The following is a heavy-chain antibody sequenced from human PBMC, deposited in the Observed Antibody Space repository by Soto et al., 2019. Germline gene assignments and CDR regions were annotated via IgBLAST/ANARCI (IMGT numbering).Heavy chain of an antibody. V-gene: IGHV4-30-2*01. J-gene: IGHJ5*02. D-gene: IGHD3-3*01. CDR1: GGSISSGGYS. Sequence: SDTLSLTCAVSGGSISSGGYSWSWIRQPPGKGLEWIGYIYHSGSTYYNPSLKSRVTISVDRSKNQFSLKLSSVTAADTAVYYCARAVYYDFWSGHNWFDPWGQGTLVTVSS. CDR3: ARAVYYDFWSGHNWFDP. CDR2: IYHSGST.